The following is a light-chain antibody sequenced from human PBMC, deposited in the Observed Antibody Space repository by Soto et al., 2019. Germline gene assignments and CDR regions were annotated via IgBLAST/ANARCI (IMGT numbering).Light chain of an antibody. J-gene: IGKJ4*01. V-gene: IGKV3-15*01. CDR2: AAS. CDR3: QQYNNWVT. Sequence: EIVMTQSPATLSVSPGERVTLSCRASQSVSSSLAWYQQKPGQAPRLLIYAASSRATGVPARFSGSGSGTEFTLTISSLQSEDFAGYYCQQYNNWVTFGGGTQVEIK. CDR1: QSVSSS.